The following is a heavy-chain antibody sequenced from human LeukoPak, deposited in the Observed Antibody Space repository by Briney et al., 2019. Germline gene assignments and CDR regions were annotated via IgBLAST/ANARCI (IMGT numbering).Heavy chain of an antibody. CDR2: ISISGGST. CDR3: AKVPAGNKVEY. J-gene: IGHJ4*02. V-gene: IGHV3-23*01. CDR1: GVTFTNYV. Sequence: AGGSLRLSCAASGVTFTNYVMTWVRQAPGKGLEWVSGISISGGSTDYADSVKGRFTISRDNSKNTLYLQMNSLRAEDTAVYYCAKVPAGNKVEYWGQGTLVTVSS. D-gene: IGHD6-19*01.